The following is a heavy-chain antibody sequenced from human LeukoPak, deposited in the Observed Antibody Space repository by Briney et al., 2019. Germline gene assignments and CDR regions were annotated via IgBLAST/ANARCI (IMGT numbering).Heavy chain of an antibody. D-gene: IGHD5-12*01. V-gene: IGHV4-38-2*02. Sequence: SETLSLTCTVSGYSISSNYYWGWIRQPPGKGLEWIGSIYHSGSTYYNPSLKSRVTISVDTSKNQFSLRLRSVTAADTAVYYCAREGYSGHDFIYWGQGTLVTVSS. CDR3: AREGYSGHDFIY. J-gene: IGHJ4*02. CDR2: IYHSGST. CDR1: GYSISSNYY.